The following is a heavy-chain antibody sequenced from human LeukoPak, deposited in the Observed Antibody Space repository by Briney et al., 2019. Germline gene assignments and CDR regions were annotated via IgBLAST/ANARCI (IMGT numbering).Heavy chain of an antibody. CDR1: GFTFSTYW. Sequence: PGGSLRLSCAASGFTFSTYWMHWVRQAPEKGLVWVSRISNDGSITTYADSVKGRFTISRDNAKNTLYLQMNSLGAEDTAVYYCVRVGLTNGGFFDSWGQGSLVTVSS. J-gene: IGHJ4*02. CDR3: VRVGLTNGGFFDS. D-gene: IGHD2-15*01. CDR2: ISNDGSIT. V-gene: IGHV3-74*01.